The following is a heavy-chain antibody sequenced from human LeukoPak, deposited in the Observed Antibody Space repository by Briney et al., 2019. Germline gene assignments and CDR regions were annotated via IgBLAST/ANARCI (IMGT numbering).Heavy chain of an antibody. D-gene: IGHD1-26*01. CDR1: GGSISSYY. Sequence: SETLSLTCTVSGGSISSYYWSWIRQPPGKGLEWIGYIYYSGSTNYNPSLKSRVTISVDTSKNQFSLKLSSVTAADTAVYYCARVGKVGATFDYWGQGTLVTVSS. CDR3: ARVGKVGATFDY. CDR2: IYYSGST. V-gene: IGHV4-59*01. J-gene: IGHJ4*02.